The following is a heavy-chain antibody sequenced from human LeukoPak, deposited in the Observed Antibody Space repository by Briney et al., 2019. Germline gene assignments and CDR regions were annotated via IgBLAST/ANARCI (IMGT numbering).Heavy chain of an antibody. CDR3: AKGAYYDFWSGDGHAFDI. J-gene: IGHJ3*02. Sequence: GGSLRLSCAASGFTFNNYSLNWVRQAPGKGLEWVSSISSSSSYIYYADSVKGRFTISRDNAKNSLYLQMNSLRAEDTAVYYCAKGAYYDFWSGDGHAFDIWGQGTMVTVSS. V-gene: IGHV3-21*04. CDR2: ISSSSSYI. CDR1: GFTFNNYS. D-gene: IGHD3-3*01.